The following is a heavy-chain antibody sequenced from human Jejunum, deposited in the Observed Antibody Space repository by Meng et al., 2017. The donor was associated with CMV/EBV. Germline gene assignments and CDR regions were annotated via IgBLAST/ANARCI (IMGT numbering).Heavy chain of an antibody. D-gene: IGHD3-22*01. J-gene: IGHJ4*02. CDR1: FSLTPSGMC. CDR2: IDWDDDK. Sequence: FSLTPSGMCVSWIRQPPGKALEWLAFIDWDDDKYYSTSLKTRLTISRDTSKNQVVLTMTNMDPEDTATYYCARGYESSGFYPPFDYWGQGT. V-gene: IGHV2-70*01. CDR3: ARGYESSGFYPPFDY.